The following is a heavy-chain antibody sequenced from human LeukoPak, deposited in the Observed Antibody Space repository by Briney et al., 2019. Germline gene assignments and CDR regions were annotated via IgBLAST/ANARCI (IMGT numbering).Heavy chain of an antibody. CDR1: GDNVCSNSAA. D-gene: IGHD3-22*01. J-gene: IGHJ3*02. CDR3: AGGDYHNSGGGFDI. V-gene: IGHV6-1*01. Sequence: SQTLSLTCVISGDNVCSNSAAWNWIRQSPSGGLEWLGRTYYRSKCFFDHAVSMQSRLTINSDTSHSHFSLQLRSVTPEDTAVYYCAGGDYHNSGGGFDIWGQGTLVTVSS. CDR2: TYYRSKCFF.